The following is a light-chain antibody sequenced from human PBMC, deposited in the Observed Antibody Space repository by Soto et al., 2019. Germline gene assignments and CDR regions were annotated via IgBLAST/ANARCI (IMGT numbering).Light chain of an antibody. J-gene: IGKJ5*01. Sequence: DIQLTQSPPTLSAAVGASVTITCRASQNIRNLLAWYQQKPGKAPKPLIYDASTLKTGVPSRFSGSGSGSEFNFTITGLQPDDFATYFCQQYNTYSTFGQGTRRRL. CDR1: QNIRNL. CDR3: QQYNTYST. V-gene: IGKV1-5*01. CDR2: DAS.